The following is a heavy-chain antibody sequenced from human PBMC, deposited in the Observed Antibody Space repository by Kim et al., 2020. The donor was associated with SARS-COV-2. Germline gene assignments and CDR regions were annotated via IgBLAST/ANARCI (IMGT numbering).Heavy chain of an antibody. V-gene: IGHV3-48*02. D-gene: IGHD3-10*01. J-gene: IGHJ6*02. CDR3: ARDLHGSGSYTAAKSRRAGV. CDR1: GFTFSSYS. CDR2: ISSSSSTI. Sequence: GGSLRLSCAASGFTFSSYSMNWVRQAPGKGLEWVSYISSSSSTIYYADSVKGRFTISRDNAKNSLYLQMNSLRDEDTAVYYCARDLHGSGSYTAAKSRRAGVWGQGTTVTFSS.